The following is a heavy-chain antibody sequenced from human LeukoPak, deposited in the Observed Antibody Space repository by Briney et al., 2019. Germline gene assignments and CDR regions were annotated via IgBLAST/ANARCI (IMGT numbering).Heavy chain of an antibody. CDR2: INPNSGGT. D-gene: IGHD6-13*01. V-gene: IGHV1-2*06. Sequence: ASVKVSCKASGYTLTGYYMHWVRQAPGQGLEWMGRINPNSGGTNYAQKFQGRVTMTRDTSISTAYMELSRLRSDDTAVYYCATAAAGTGLDYWGQGTLVTVSS. J-gene: IGHJ4*02. CDR3: ATAAAGTGLDY. CDR1: GYTLTGYY.